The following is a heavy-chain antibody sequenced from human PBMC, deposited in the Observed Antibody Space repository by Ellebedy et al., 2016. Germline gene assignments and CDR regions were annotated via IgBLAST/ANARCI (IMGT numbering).Heavy chain of an antibody. Sequence: SVKVSXXASGGTFSSYAISWVRQAPGQGLEWMGGIIPIFGTANYAQKFQGRVTITADESTSTAYMELSSLRSEDTAVYYCASYSEWQRLEADYYYGMDVWGQGTTVTVSS. D-gene: IGHD6-25*01. CDR2: IIPIFGTA. V-gene: IGHV1-69*13. J-gene: IGHJ6*02. CDR3: ASYSEWQRLEADYYYGMDV. CDR1: GGTFSSYA.